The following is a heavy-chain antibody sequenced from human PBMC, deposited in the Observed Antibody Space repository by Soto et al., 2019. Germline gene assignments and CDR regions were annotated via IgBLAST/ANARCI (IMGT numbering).Heavy chain of an antibody. Sequence: GGSLRLSCAASGFTFRSYSMNLVRQAPGKGLEWVSSISSSSSYIYYADSVKGRFTISRDNSKNTLYLQMNSLRAEDTAVYYCAKENGYSSSWFEFDYWGQGTLVTVSS. CDR3: AKENGYSSSWFEFDY. D-gene: IGHD6-13*01. CDR2: ISSSSSYI. V-gene: IGHV3-21*04. CDR1: GFTFRSYS. J-gene: IGHJ4*02.